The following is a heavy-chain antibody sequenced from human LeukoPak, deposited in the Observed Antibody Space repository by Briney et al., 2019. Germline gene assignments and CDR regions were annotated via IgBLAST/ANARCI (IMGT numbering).Heavy chain of an antibody. V-gene: IGHV3-7*01. CDR2: IKQDGSEK. J-gene: IGHJ5*02. CDR1: GFTLSSYW. D-gene: IGHD6-6*01. Sequence: GSLRLSCAASGFTLSSYWMSWVRQAPGKGLEWVANIKQDGSEKDYVDSVKGRFTISRDNAKNSLYLQMNSLRAEDTAVYYCAGYSRSSGWFDPWGQGTLVTASS. CDR3: AGYSRSSGWFDP.